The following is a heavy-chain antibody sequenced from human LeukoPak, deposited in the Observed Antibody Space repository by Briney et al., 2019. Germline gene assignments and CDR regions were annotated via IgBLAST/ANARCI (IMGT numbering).Heavy chain of an antibody. V-gene: IGHV4-59*01. CDR3: ARIRNGVTPFDY. CDR1: GGSISSYY. J-gene: IGHJ4*02. D-gene: IGHD2-21*02. Sequence: PSETLSLTCTVSGGSISSYYWSWIRQPPGKGLEWIGYIYYSGSTNYNPSLKSRVTISVDTSKNQFSLKLSSVTAADTAVYYCARIRNGVTPFDYWGQGTLVTVSS. CDR2: IYYSGST.